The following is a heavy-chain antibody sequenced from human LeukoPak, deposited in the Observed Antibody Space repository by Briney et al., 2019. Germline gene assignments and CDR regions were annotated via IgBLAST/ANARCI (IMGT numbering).Heavy chain of an antibody. CDR2: IYSGGST. Sequence: GGSLRLSCAASGFTVSSNYMSWVRQAPGKGLEWVSVIYSGGSTYYADSVKGRFTISRDNSKNTLYLQMNSLRAEDTAVYYCARGVPYYYDSSGYFKNDAFDIWGQGTMVTVSS. CDR3: ARGVPYYYDSSGYFKNDAFDI. D-gene: IGHD3-22*01. V-gene: IGHV3-53*01. J-gene: IGHJ3*02. CDR1: GFTVSSNY.